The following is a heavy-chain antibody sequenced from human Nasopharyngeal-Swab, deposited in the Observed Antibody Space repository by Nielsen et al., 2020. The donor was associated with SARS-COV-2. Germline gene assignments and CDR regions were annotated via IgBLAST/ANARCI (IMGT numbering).Heavy chain of an antibody. CDR3: APSSGWYYFDY. D-gene: IGHD6-19*01. V-gene: IGHV3-48*03. J-gene: IGHJ4*02. CDR2: ISSSGSTI. CDR1: GFTFSSYE. Sequence: GGSLRLSCAASGFTFSSYEMNWVRQAPGKGLEWVSYISSSGSTICYADSVKGRFTISRDNVKNSLYLQMNSLRAEDTAVYYCAPSSGWYYFDYWGQGTLVTVSS.